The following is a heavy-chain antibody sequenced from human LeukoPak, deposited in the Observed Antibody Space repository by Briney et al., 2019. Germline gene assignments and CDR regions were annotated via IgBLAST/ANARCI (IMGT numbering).Heavy chain of an antibody. D-gene: IGHD5-18*01. CDR3: ARGSRLWVTLINWFDP. J-gene: IGHJ5*02. Sequence: ASVKVSCKASGYTFTSYDINWVRQATGQGLEWMGWMNPNSGNTGYAQKFQGRVTMTRNTSISTAYMELSSLRSEDTAVYYCARGSRLWVTLINWFDPWGQGTLVTVSS. V-gene: IGHV1-8*01. CDR1: GYTFTSYD. CDR2: MNPNSGNT.